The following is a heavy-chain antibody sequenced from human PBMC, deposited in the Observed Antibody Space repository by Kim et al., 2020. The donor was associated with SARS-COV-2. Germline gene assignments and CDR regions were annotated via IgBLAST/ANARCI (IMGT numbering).Heavy chain of an antibody. D-gene: IGHD6-13*01. CDR3: AKDRAAAAGTGQFDY. Sequence: ADSVRGRFTIPRDSSQNTVFLQVTSLRDDDTAVYYCAKDRAAAAGTGQFDYWGQGTLVTVSS. V-gene: IGHV3-23*01. J-gene: IGHJ4*02.